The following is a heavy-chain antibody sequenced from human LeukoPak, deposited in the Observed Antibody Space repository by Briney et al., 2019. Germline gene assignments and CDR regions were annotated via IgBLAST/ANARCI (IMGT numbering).Heavy chain of an antibody. Sequence: GGSLRLSCAASGFTFSDSAMNWVRQASGKGLEWVGRIRSKSNNYATLYAPSVKGRFTISRDNSKNTLYLQMNSLRAEDTAVYYCAKWGCSGGSCYPFDYWGQGTLVTVSS. CDR1: GFTFSDSA. V-gene: IGHV3-73*01. CDR2: IRSKSNNYAT. J-gene: IGHJ4*02. CDR3: AKWGCSGGSCYPFDY. D-gene: IGHD2-15*01.